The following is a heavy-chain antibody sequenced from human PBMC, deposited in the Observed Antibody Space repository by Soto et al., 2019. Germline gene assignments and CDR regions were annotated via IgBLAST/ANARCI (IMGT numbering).Heavy chain of an antibody. Sequence: PGGSLRLSCAASGFSFSSYDMHWVRQGTGKGLEWVSAIGTAGDTFYPGSVKGRFTISRENAKNSLYLQMNSLRAGDTAVYYCARVSADSSGYYFDYWGQGTLVTVSS. V-gene: IGHV3-13*04. D-gene: IGHD3-22*01. CDR3: ARVSADSSGYYFDY. CDR2: IGTAGDT. CDR1: GFSFSSYD. J-gene: IGHJ4*02.